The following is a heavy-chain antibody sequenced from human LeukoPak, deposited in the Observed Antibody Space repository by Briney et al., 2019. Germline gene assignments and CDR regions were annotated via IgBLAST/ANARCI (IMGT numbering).Heavy chain of an antibody. CDR2: ICGICGST. J-gene: IGHJ4*02. V-gene: IGHV3-23*01. CDR1: GFTFSSYA. D-gene: IGHD1-7*01. Sequence: QAGGALILSCASSGFTFSSYAMSWVRQAPGRGLEWVSAICGICGSTYYADPVKGRFTISRDNSKSTLYLEMNSLRADDTAVYSCAKSMVLELPFYFNYWGQGTLVTVSS. CDR3: AKSMVLELPFYFNY.